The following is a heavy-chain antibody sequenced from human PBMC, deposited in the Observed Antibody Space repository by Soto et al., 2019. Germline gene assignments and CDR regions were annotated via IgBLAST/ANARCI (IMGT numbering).Heavy chain of an antibody. CDR2: ISYDGSSE. D-gene: IGHD3-16*01. Sequence: QVQLVASGGGVVQPGRSLRLSCAASDFTFRSYALHWVRQAPGKGLYWVAVISYDGSSENYADSVEGRFTISRDNSRNTLYVQMNRRKQEDTAVYYCARVSGGAFGLGEVDVWGPGTTVTVSS. CDR3: ARVSGGAFGLGEVDV. J-gene: IGHJ6*02. V-gene: IGHV3-30-3*01. CDR1: DFTFRSYA.